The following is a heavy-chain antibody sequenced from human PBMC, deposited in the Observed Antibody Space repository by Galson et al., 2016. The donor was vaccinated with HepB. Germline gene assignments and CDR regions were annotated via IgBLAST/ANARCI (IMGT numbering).Heavy chain of an antibody. Sequence: SVKVSCKVSEYTLTDLSIHWVRQAPGEGLEWMGGFDPEDGETMYAQKFQGRVTMTEDTSTDTAYMELSSLRSEATAVYYCATVYCTTTRCSLRPLFYYGMDVWGQGTTVTVSS. V-gene: IGHV1-24*01. CDR1: EYTLTDLS. J-gene: IGHJ6*02. CDR3: ATVYCTTTRCSLRPLFYYGMDV. CDR2: FDPEDGET. D-gene: IGHD2-2*01.